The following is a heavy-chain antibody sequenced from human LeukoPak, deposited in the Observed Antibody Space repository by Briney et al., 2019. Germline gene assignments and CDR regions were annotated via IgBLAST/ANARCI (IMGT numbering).Heavy chain of an antibody. CDR1: GFTFSSNW. CDR3: ASSRFINNWGI. D-gene: IGHD1-1*01. CDR2: ISSDGSST. Sequence: PGGSLRLSCAASGFTFSSNWMHWVRQAPGKGLVWVSRISSDGSSTTYADSVKGRFTISRDNAKNTLYLQMNSLRADDTAVYYCASSRFINNWGIWGQGTMVTVSS. J-gene: IGHJ3*02. V-gene: IGHV3-74*01.